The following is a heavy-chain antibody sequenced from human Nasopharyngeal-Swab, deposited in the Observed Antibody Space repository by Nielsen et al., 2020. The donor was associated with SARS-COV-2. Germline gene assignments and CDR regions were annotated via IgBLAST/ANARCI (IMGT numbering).Heavy chain of an antibody. Sequence: SVNVSCKASVYTFISYGIRWVRQAPGQGLEWMGWISAYNGNTNYAQKLQGRVTMTTDTSTSTAYMELRSLRSHDTAVYYCARPGPRDAFDVWGQGTMVTVSS. J-gene: IGHJ3*01. CDR2: ISAYNGNT. CDR3: ARPGPRDAFDV. CDR1: VYTFISYG. V-gene: IGHV1-18*01. D-gene: IGHD1-1*01.